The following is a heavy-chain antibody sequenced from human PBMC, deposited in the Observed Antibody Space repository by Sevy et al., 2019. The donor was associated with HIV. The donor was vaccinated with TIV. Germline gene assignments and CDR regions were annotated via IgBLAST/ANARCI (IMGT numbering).Heavy chain of an antibody. CDR1: GFTFSNYG. CDR2: IKQDGSEK. CDR3: MKAMLHV. V-gene: IGHV3-7*01. J-gene: IGHJ3*01. Sequence: GGSLRLSCAVSGFTFSNYGMHWVRQAPGKGLEWVANIKQDGSEKYYVDSVKGRFSISRDNAKNLVYLQMNSLRVEDTDVYYCMKAMLHVGGQGTMVTVSS. D-gene: IGHD2-15*01.